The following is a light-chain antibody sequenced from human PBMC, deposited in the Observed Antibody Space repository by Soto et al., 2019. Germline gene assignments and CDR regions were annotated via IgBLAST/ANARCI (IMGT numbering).Light chain of an antibody. Sequence: DIQMTQSPSSLSASVGDRVTISCQASQDISNYLNWYQQKPGQAPKLLIYGASNFETGVPSRFSGSGSGTDFTFTISSLQPEDIATYYCQQYDNLPITFGPGTKVHI. CDR3: QQYDNLPIT. CDR1: QDISNY. J-gene: IGKJ3*01. V-gene: IGKV1-33*01. CDR2: GAS.